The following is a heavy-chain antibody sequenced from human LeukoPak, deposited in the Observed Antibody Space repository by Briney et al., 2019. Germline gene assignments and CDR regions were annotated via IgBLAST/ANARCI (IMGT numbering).Heavy chain of an antibody. CDR2: ISGRSNYT. Sequence: GGSLRLSCAASGFIFSNYAMYWVRQAPGKGLEWVSAISGRSNYTYYADSVKGRFTISRDSSKNTLYLQMNSLRADDTAVYYCAKWGDYDVLTGYYVSDFWGQGTLVTVSS. D-gene: IGHD3-9*01. J-gene: IGHJ4*02. V-gene: IGHV3-23*01. CDR3: AKWGDYDVLTGYYVSDF. CDR1: GFIFSNYA.